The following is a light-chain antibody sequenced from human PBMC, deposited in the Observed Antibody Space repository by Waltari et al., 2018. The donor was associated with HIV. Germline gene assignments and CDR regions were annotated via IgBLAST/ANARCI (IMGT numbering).Light chain of an antibody. CDR3: AAWDDSLNGYVV. CDR2: GNN. Sequence: QSVLTQPPSASGTPGQTVTISCSGGSSNIGSNTVNWYKHLPGTAPKLLIYGNNQRPSGVPDRFSGSKSGTSASLAIGGLQSEDEADYYCAAWDDSLNGYVVFGGGTNLTVL. CDR1: SSNIGSNT. V-gene: IGLV1-44*01. J-gene: IGLJ2*01.